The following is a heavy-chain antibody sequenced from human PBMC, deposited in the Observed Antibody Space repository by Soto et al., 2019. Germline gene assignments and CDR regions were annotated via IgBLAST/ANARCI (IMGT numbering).Heavy chain of an antibody. V-gene: IGHV1-69*13. J-gene: IGHJ5*02. Sequence: ASVKVSCKASGGTFSSYAISWVRQAPGQGLEWMGGIIPIFGTANYAQKFQGRVTITADESTSTAYMELSSLRSEDTAVYYCARGRGYYDSSGYYSAWFDPWGQGTLVTVS. D-gene: IGHD3-22*01. CDR2: IIPIFGTA. CDR1: GGTFSSYA. CDR3: ARGRGYYDSSGYYSAWFDP.